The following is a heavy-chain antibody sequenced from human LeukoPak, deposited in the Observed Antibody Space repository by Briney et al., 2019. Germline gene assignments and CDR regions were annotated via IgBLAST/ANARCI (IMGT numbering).Heavy chain of an antibody. CDR2: IYYSGST. D-gene: IGHD3-10*01. CDR1: GGSISSYY. J-gene: IGHJ3*02. Sequence: NSSETLSFTCTVSGGSISSYYWSWFRQPPGKGLEWIGYIYYSGSTNYNPSLHNRITISVDTSRTRVSLQLTSVTASDTAFYYCARGLTEFGGGDDAFDIWGQGTMVTVAS. CDR3: ARGLTEFGGGDDAFDI. V-gene: IGHV4-59*01.